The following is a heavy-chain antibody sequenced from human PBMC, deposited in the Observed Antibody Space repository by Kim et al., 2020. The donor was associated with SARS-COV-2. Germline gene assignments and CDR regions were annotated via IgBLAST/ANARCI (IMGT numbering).Heavy chain of an antibody. D-gene: IGHD6-13*01. CDR1: GGSFSGYY. CDR2: INHSGST. Sequence: SETLSLTCAVYGGSFSGYYWSWIRQPPGKGLEWIGEINHSGSTNYNPSLKSRVTISVDTSKNQFSLKLSSVTAADTAVYYCASPGGGSSWPPRYRFDYWGQGTLVTVSS. J-gene: IGHJ4*02. CDR3: ASPGGGSSWPPRYRFDY. V-gene: IGHV4-34*01.